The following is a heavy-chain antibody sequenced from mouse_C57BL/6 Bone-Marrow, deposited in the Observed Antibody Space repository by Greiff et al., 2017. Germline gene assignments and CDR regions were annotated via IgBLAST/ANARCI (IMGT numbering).Heavy chain of an antibody. J-gene: IGHJ4*01. CDR2: IYPGSGNT. CDR1: GYTFTDYY. CDR3: ARGEDAMDY. V-gene: IGHV1-76*01. Sequence: QVQLQQSGAELVRPGASVKLSCKASGYTFTDYYINWVKQRPGQGLEWIARIYPGSGNTYYNEKFKGKATLTAEKSSSTAYMQLSSLTSEDSAVYFCARGEDAMDYWGQGTSVTVSS.